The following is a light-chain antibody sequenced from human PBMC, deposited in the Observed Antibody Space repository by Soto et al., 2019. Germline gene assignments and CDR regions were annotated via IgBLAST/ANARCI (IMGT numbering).Light chain of an antibody. CDR2: GAS. CDR3: QQYNNWPPIT. Sequence: EIVMTQSPSTMSVSPEERVTLSCSASQSVRSHLAWYQQKPGQAPRLLIYGASTRATGIPARFSGSGSGTEFTLTVSSLQSEDFAVYYCQQYNNWPPITFGQGTRLEI. J-gene: IGKJ5*01. V-gene: IGKV3-15*01. CDR1: QSVRSH.